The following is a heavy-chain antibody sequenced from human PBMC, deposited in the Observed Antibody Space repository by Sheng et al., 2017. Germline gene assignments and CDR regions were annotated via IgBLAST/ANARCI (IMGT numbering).Heavy chain of an antibody. CDR3: ATVFNWNYAFYYFDY. Sequence: QVQLQESGPGLVKPSETLSLTCAVSGYSISSGYYWGWIRQPPGKGLEWIGSIYHSGSTYYNPSLKSRVTISVDTSKNQFSLKLSSVTAADTAVYYCATVFNWNYAFYYFDYWGQGTLVTVSS. D-gene: IGHD1-7*01. CDR1: GYSISSGYY. V-gene: IGHV4-38-2*01. J-gene: IGHJ4*02. CDR2: IYHSGST.